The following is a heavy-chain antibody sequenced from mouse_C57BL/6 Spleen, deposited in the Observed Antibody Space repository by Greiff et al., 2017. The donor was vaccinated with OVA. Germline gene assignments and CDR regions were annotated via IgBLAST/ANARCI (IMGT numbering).Heavy chain of an antibody. CDR2: ISSGGDYI. CDR3: TRDDLDYYGSGWAWFAD. D-gene: IGHD1-1*01. V-gene: IGHV5-9-1*02. Sequence: EVQLQQSGEGLVKPGGSLKLSCAASGFTFSSYAMSWVRQTPEKRLEWVAYISSGGDYIYYADTVKGRFTISRDNARNTLYLQMSGLMSEDTAMYYCTRDDLDYYGSGWAWFADWGQGTLVTVSA. CDR1: GFTFSSYA. J-gene: IGHJ3*01.